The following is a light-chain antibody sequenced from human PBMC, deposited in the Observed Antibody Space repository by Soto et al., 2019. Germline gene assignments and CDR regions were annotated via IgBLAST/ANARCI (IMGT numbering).Light chain of an antibody. CDR2: GAS. CDR3: QQYGSSPIT. CDR1: QSVSNNY. V-gene: IGKV3-20*01. Sequence: EIVLTQSPGTLSLSSGERATLSCRASQSVSNNYLAWYRQKPGQAPRLLIYGASTRTTGIPDRFSGSGSGTDFTLTVSRLEPEDFAVYYCQQYGSSPITFGQGTRLEIK. J-gene: IGKJ5*01.